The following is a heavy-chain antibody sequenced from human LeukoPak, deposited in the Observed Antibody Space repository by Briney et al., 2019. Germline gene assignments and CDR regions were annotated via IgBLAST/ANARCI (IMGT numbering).Heavy chain of an antibody. V-gene: IGHV4-59*01. J-gene: IGHJ3*02. CDR3: ARDRPRYCSSTSCYSAFDI. CDR2: IYYSGST. Sequence: SETLSLTCTDSGGSISSYYWSWIRQPPGKGLEWIGYIYYSGSTNYNPSLKSRVTISVDTSKNQFSLKLSSVTAADTAVYYCARDRPRYCSSTSCYSAFDIWGQGTMVTVSS. D-gene: IGHD2-2*01. CDR1: GGSISSYY.